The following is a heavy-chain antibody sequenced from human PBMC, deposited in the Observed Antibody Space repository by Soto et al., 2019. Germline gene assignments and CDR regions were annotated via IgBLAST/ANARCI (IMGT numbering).Heavy chain of an antibody. CDR2: IIPIFGTA. CDR1: GGTFSSYA. V-gene: IGHV1-69*06. D-gene: IGHD1-26*01. CDR3: AREGGVGATTGWD. J-gene: IGHJ4*02. Sequence: QVQLVQSGAEVKKPGSSVKVSCKASGGTFSSYAISWVRQAPGQGLEWMGGIIPIFGTANYAQKFQGRVTITADIPRSTAYRGLSSLRSGDTAVYYCAREGGVGATTGWDWGQGTLVTVSS.